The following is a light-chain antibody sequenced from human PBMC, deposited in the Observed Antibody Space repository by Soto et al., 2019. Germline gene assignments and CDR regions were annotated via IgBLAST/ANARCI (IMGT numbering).Light chain of an antibody. Sequence: IQLTQSPSSLSASVGDRVTITCRASQDISSYLGWYQQKPGKAPKLLIYAASTLQSGVPSRFSGSGSGTDFPLTINSLPPEDFATYFCQQLNNYPSTFGGGTKVEIK. CDR3: QQLNNYPST. V-gene: IGKV1-9*01. J-gene: IGKJ4*01. CDR2: AAS. CDR1: QDISSY.